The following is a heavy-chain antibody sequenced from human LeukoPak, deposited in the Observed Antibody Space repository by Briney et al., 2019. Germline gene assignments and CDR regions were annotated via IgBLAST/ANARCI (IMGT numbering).Heavy chain of an antibody. Sequence: PGGSLRLSCAASGFTFSSYSMNWVRQAPGKGLEWVSSISSSSSYIYYADSVKGRFTISRDNAKNSLYLQMNRLRAEDTAVYYCARDSPGSSRFYHYYGLDVWGQGTTVTVSS. CDR3: ARDSPGSSRFYHYYGLDV. CDR2: ISSSSSYI. J-gene: IGHJ6*02. D-gene: IGHD6-6*01. V-gene: IGHV3-21*04. CDR1: GFTFSSYS.